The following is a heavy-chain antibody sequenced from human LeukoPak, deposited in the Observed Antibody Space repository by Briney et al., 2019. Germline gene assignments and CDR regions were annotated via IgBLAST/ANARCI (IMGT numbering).Heavy chain of an antibody. D-gene: IGHD6-13*01. CDR3: AKVNLAAADTGWFDP. V-gene: IGHV3-23*01. Sequence: GGSLRLSCAASGFTLSSYAMSWVGQAPGKGLEWASAISGSGGSTYYVDSVKGRFTISRDNSKNTLYLQMNSLRAEGTAVYYCAKVNLAAADTGWFDPWGQGTLVTVSS. CDR1: GFTLSSYA. CDR2: ISGSGGST. J-gene: IGHJ5*02.